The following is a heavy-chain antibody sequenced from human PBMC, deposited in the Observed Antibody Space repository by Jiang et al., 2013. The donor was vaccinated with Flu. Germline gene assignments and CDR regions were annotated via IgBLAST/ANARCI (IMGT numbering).Heavy chain of an antibody. J-gene: IGHJ6*02. CDR2: IWYDGSNK. D-gene: IGHD5-18*01. V-gene: IGHV3-33*01. CDR3: AREEVTGGMDV. Sequence: QLVESGGGVVQPGRSLRLSCAASGFTFSSYGMHWVRQAPGKGLEWVAVIWYDGSNKYYADSVKGRFTISRDNSKSTLYLQMNSLRAEDTAVYYCAREEVTGGMDVWGQGTTVTVSS. CDR1: GFTFSSYG.